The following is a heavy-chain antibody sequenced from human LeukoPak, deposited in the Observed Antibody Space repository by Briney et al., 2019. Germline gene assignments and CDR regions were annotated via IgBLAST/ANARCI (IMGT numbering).Heavy chain of an antibody. CDR2: ISAYNGNT. J-gene: IGHJ4*02. CDR1: GYSFTSYG. V-gene: IGHV1-18*01. CDR3: ARDHYYDTSGYDC. Sequence: ASVKVSCXASGYSFTSYGITWVRQAPGQGLEWMGWISAYNGNTEYAQKLQGRVTMTTDSSTTTAYMELRSLRSDDTAVYYCARDHYYDTSGYDCWGQGTLVTVSS. D-gene: IGHD3-22*01.